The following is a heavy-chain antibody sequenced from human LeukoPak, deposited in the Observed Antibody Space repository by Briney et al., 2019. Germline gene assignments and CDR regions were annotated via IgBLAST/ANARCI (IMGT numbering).Heavy chain of an antibody. V-gene: IGHV1-46*01. CDR1: GYTFTSYY. CDR3: AREMDYYDSSGYPRTGSQYP. D-gene: IGHD3-22*01. CDR2: INPSGGST. J-gene: IGHJ5*02. Sequence: ASVKVSCKASGYTFTSYYMHWVRQAPGQGLEWMGIINPSGGSTSYAQKFQGRVTITTDESTSTAYMELSSLRSEDTAVYYCAREMDYYDSSGYPRTGSQYPWGQGTLVTVSS.